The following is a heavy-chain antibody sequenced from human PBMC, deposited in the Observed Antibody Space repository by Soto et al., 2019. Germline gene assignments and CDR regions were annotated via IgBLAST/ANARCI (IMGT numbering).Heavy chain of an antibody. CDR3: ARDLIGYYYYGMDV. J-gene: IGHJ6*02. CDR1: GFTFSSYS. Sequence: GGSLILSCAASGFTFSSYSMNWVRQAPGKGLEWVSYISSSSSTIYYADSVKGRFTISRDNAKNSLYLQMNSLRDEDTAVYYCARDLIGYYYYGMDVWGQGTTVTVSS. CDR2: ISSSSSTI. V-gene: IGHV3-48*02.